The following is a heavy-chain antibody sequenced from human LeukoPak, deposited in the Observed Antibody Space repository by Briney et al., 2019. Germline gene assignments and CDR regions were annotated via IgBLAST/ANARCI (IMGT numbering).Heavy chain of an antibody. CDR2: ISWSSGSI. V-gene: IGHV3-9*03. D-gene: IGHD3-10*01. J-gene: IGHJ4*02. CDR1: GFTFDDYA. Sequence: GGSLRLSCAASGFTFDDYAMHWVRQAPGKGLEWVSGISWSSGSIGYADSVKGRFTISRDDAKNSLYLQMNSLRAEDMALYYCAKDLRPYGSGSKAGFDYWGQGTLVTVSS. CDR3: AKDLRPYGSGSKAGFDY.